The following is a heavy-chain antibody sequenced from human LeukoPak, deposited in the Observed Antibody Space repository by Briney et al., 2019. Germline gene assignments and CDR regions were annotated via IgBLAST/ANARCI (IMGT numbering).Heavy chain of an antibody. J-gene: IGHJ4*02. D-gene: IGHD6-19*01. CDR1: GGSISSYY. CDR2: IYYSGST. Sequence: SETLSLTCTVSGGSISSYYWSWIRQPPGKGLEWIGYIYYSGSTNYNPSLKSRVTISVDTSKNQLSLKLSSVTAADTAVYYCARDRGAAVAAWGQGTLVTVSS. V-gene: IGHV4-59*01. CDR3: ARDRGAAVAA.